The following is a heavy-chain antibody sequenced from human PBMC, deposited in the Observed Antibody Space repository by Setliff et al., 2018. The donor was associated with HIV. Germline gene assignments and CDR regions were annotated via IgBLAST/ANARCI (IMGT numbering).Heavy chain of an antibody. V-gene: IGHV1-46*01. J-gene: IGHJ2*01. CDR3: ARDGVGVAGSYWYFDL. CDR1: GYTFTTYY. Sequence: ASVKVSCKASGYTFTTYYIHWVRQAPGQGLEWLGVINPSGGSTSYAQKFQGRVTMTRGTSTGTVYMELRSLRSEDTAVYYCARDGVGVAGSYWYFDLWGRGTLVTVSS. CDR2: INPSGGST. D-gene: IGHD6-19*01.